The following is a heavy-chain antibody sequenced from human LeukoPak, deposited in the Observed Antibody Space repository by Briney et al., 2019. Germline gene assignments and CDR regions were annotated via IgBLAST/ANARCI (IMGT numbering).Heavy chain of an antibody. Sequence: GGSLRLSCVTSGFSFSSYWMSWVRQAPGKGLEWVANINLDGSERNYVDSVEGRLTISRDNAKNLLYLEMNSPRADDTAVYYCARPSSYSGAWGSDHWGQGTLVTVGS. CDR1: GFSFSSYW. D-gene: IGHD2-21*01. J-gene: IGHJ4*02. CDR3: ARPSSYSGAWGSDH. CDR2: INLDGSER. V-gene: IGHV3-7*01.